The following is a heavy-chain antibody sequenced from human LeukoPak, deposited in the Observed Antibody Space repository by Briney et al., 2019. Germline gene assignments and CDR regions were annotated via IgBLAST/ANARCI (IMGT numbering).Heavy chain of an antibody. CDR3: ARGYSYGHAGLLSFDY. V-gene: IGHV4-61*02. CDR1: GGSISSGSYY. Sequence: SETLSLTCTVSGGSISSGSYYWSWIRQPAGKGLEWIGRIYTSGSTNYNPPLKSRVTISVDTSKNQFSLKLSSVTAADTAVYYCARGYSYGHAGLLSFDYWGQGTLVTVSS. CDR2: IYTSGST. J-gene: IGHJ4*02. D-gene: IGHD5-18*01.